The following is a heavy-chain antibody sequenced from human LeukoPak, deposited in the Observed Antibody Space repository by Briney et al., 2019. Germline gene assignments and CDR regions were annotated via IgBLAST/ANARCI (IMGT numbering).Heavy chain of an antibody. CDR3: ARESGSDAFDI. Sequence: ASVNLSRRSPRYTCTKYGDSWVRQAPAQGLEWMGWISAYNGDIKYAQRGKGRVTMTTETSTSTVYMELRSLRSDDTAVYYCARESGSDAFDIWGQGTMVTMSS. CDR2: ISAYNGDI. J-gene: IGHJ3*02. CDR1: RYTCTKYG. V-gene: IGHV1-18*01.